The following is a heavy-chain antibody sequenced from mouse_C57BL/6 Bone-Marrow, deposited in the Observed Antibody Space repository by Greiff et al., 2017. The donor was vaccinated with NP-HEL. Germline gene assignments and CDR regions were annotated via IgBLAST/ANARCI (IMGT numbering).Heavy chain of an antibody. Sequence: VQLQQSGPVLVKPGASVKMSCKASGYTFTDYYMNWVKQSHGKSLEWIGVINPYNGGTSYNQKFKGKATLTVDKSSSTAYMELNSLTSEDSAVYYCARWVYGSGYFDYWGQGTTLTVSS. V-gene: IGHV1-19*01. CDR3: ARWVYGSGYFDY. J-gene: IGHJ2*01. CDR1: GYTFTDYY. CDR2: INPYNGGT. D-gene: IGHD1-1*01.